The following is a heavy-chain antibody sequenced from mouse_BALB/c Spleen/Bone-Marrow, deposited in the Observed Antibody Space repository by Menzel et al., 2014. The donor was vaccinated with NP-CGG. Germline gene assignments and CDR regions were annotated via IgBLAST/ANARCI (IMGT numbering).Heavy chain of an antibody. V-gene: IGHV2-9*02. CDR1: GFSLTSYG. D-gene: IGHD2-1*01. CDR3: ARDRAYGNWYFDV. CDR2: IWAGRST. Sequence: QVQLQQPGPGLVAPSQSLSITCTVSGFSLTSYGVHWVRQPPGKGLEWLGVIWAGRSTNYNSALMSRLSISKDNSKSQVFLKVNSLQTDDTAMYYCARDRAYGNWYFDVWGAGTTVTVSS. J-gene: IGHJ1*01.